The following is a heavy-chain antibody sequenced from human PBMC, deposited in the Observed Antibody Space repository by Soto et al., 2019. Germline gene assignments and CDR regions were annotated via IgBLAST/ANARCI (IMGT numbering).Heavy chain of an antibody. CDR1: GGSISNPSYY. CDR2: IFYTGRT. Sequence: SETLSLTCTVSGGSISNPSYYWGWVRQPPGKGLEWIGDIFYTGRTYYSPSLKSRVTISVDTSKEQFSLNMSSVTAADTAVYLWGGLSFSIAEARHCRSNWFGPWAPGTPVTVSS. CDR3: GGLSFSIAEARHCRSNWFGP. D-gene: IGHD2-21*01. V-gene: IGHV4-39*01. J-gene: IGHJ5*02.